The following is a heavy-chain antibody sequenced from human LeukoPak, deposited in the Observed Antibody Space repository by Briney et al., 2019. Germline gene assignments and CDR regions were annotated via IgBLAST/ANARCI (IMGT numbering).Heavy chain of an antibody. CDR3: ATHDYGGNPGAFDI. J-gene: IGHJ3*02. CDR2: NSAYNGNT. D-gene: IGHD4-23*01. CDR1: GYTFTSYG. Sequence: ASVKVSCKASGYTFTSYGISWVRQAPGQGLEWMGWNSAYNGNTNYAQKLQGRVTMTTDTSTSTAYMELRSLRSDDTAVYYCATHDYGGNPGAFDIWGQGTMVTVSS. V-gene: IGHV1-18*01.